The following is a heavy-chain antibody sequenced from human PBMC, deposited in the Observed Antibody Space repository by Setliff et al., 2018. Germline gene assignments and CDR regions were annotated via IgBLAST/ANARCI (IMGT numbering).Heavy chain of an antibody. J-gene: IGHJ4*02. Sequence: KPSETLSLTCAVSGYSISSGYFWGWIRQPPGKGLEWIGSIYYSGSTYYNPSLKSRVTISVDTSKNQFSLKLSSVTAADTAVYYCAREGLTIFGVVIRRNYFDYWGQGTLVTVS. D-gene: IGHD3-3*01. V-gene: IGHV4-38-2*02. CDR2: IYYSGST. CDR1: GYSISSGYF. CDR3: AREGLTIFGVVIRRNYFDY.